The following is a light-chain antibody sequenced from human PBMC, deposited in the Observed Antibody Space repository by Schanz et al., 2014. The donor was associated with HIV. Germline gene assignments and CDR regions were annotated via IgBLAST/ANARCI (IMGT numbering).Light chain of an antibody. V-gene: IGKV3-20*01. J-gene: IGKJ1*01. Sequence: EIVLTQSPATLSLSPGERATLSCRASQSVSRFLAWYQQKPGQAPRLLMYGASSRATGIPERFSGSGSGTDFTLTISRLEPEDFAVYYCQHYGTSLRTFGQGTKVEIK. CDR1: QSVSRF. CDR2: GAS. CDR3: QHYGTSLRT.